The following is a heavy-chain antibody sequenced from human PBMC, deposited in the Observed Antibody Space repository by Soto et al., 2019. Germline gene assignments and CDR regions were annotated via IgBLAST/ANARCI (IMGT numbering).Heavy chain of an antibody. Sequence: GESLKISCAASGFTFSSYSMNWVRQAPGKGLEWVSYISSSSSTIYYADSVKGRFTISRDNAKNSLYLQMNSLRDEDMAVYYCARGLSGSDYYYYGMDVWGQGTTVTVSS. CDR2: ISSSSSTI. CDR1: GFTFSSYS. J-gene: IGHJ6*02. D-gene: IGHD1-26*01. V-gene: IGHV3-48*02. CDR3: ARGLSGSDYYYYGMDV.